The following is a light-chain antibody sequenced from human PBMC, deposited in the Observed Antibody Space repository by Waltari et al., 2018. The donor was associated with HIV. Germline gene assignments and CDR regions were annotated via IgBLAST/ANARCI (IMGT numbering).Light chain of an antibody. CDR3: QSYDSSLSGSDV. CDR2: NNS. V-gene: IGLV1-40*01. Sequence: QSVLTQPPSVSGAPGQRVTISCTGSSSNIGAGFDVHWYQQRPGTAPKLLIYNNSNRPSGVPDRFSGSKSGTSASLAIIGLQAEDEADYYCQSYDSSLSGSDVFGTGTKVTVL. J-gene: IGLJ1*01. CDR1: SSNIGAGFD.